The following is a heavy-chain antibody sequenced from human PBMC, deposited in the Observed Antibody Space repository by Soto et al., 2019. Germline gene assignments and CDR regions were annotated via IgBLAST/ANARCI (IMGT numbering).Heavy chain of an antibody. J-gene: IGHJ4*02. CDR1: VFTISGSV. Sequence: TGGSLRLSCAASVFTISGSVMHWVRQASGKGLEWVGRIRSKTNSYATAYAASVRGRFTISRDDSKNTAYLQMNSLKAEDTAVYYCTNGVDYWGQGTVVTVSS. D-gene: IGHD2-8*01. V-gene: IGHV3-73*01. CDR3: TNGVDY. CDR2: IRSKTNSYAT.